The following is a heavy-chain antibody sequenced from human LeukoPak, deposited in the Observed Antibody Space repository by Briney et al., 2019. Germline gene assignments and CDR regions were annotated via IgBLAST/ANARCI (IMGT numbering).Heavy chain of an antibody. V-gene: IGHV3-33*06. CDR2: IWYDGSNK. Sequence: PGGSLRLSCAASGFKFSDSWMSWVRQALGKGLERVEVIWYDGSNKYYADSVKGRFTISRDNSKNTLYLQMNSLRAEDTAVYYCAKEGRIAAAGLFDYWGQGTLVTVSS. D-gene: IGHD6-13*01. CDR3: AKEGRIAAAGLFDY. J-gene: IGHJ4*02. CDR1: GFKFSDSW.